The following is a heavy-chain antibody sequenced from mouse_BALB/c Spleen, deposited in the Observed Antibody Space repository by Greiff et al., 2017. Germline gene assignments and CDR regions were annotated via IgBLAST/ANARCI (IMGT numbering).Heavy chain of an antibody. J-gene: IGHJ1*01. CDR2: ILPGSGST. Sequence: QVQLQQPGAELVKPGASVKLSCKASGYTFTSSYMYWVKQRPGHGLEWIGEILPGSGSTNYNQKFKGKATFTADTSSNTAYMQLSSLTSEDSAVYYCAKGGNYEDWYFDVWGAGTTVTVSS. V-gene: IGHV1-9*01. CDR3: AKGGNYEDWYFDV. CDR1: GYTFTSSY. D-gene: IGHD2-1*01.